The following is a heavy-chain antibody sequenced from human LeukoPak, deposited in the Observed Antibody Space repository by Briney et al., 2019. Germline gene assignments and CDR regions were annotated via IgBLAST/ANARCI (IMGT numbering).Heavy chain of an antibody. CDR2: IYYSGST. V-gene: IGHV4-59*01. CDR3: ARDALTLDSDAFDI. J-gene: IGHJ3*02. CDR1: GGSISSYY. D-gene: IGHD3-3*02. Sequence: SETLSLTCTVSGGSISSYYWSWIRQPPGKGLEWIGYIYYSGSTNYNPSLKSRVTISLDTSKNQFSLKLSSVTAADTAVYYCARDALTLDSDAFDIWGQGTMVTVSS.